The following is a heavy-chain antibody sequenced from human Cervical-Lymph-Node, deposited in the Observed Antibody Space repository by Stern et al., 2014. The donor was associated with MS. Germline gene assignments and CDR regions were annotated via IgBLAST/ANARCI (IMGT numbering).Heavy chain of an antibody. CDR2: VYWDDDR. Sequence: ESGPTLVKPTQTLTLTCTFSGFALTTSGVGVGWIRQPPGKALEWLGLVYWDDDRRYSPSLKSRLTITQDISKNQVVLTMTNMDPVDTATYYCAHTYNQLNFWYFDLWGRGTLVTVSS. V-gene: IGHV2-5*02. CDR3: AHTYNQLNFWYFDL. CDR1: GFALTTSGVG. J-gene: IGHJ2*01. D-gene: IGHD5-24*01.